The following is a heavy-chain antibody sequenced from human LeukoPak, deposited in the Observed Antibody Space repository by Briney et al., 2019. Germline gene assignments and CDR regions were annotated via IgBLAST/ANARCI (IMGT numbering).Heavy chain of an antibody. CDR3: SSSSSVVYYYYMDV. J-gene: IGHJ6*03. V-gene: IGHV3-30*04. CDR1: GFTFSSYA. Sequence: GGSLRLSCAASGFTFSSYAMHWVRQAPGKGLEWVAVISYDGSNKYYADSVKGRFTISRDNSKNTLYLQMNSLRADDTAVYYCSSSSSVVYYYYMDVWGKGTTVTVFS. CDR2: ISYDGSNK. D-gene: IGHD6-6*01.